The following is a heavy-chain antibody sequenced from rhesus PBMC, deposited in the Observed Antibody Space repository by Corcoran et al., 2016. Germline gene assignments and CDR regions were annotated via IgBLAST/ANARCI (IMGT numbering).Heavy chain of an antibody. J-gene: IGHJ4*01. CDR1: GFTFSSYG. D-gene: IGHD3-3*01. CDR2: NNSGDGNT. Sequence: EVQLVETGGGLVQPGGSLRLSCAASGFTFSSYGMYWVRQAPGKGLEWISANNSGDGNTYYADSVKCRFTISRDNSKNTLSRQMNSLRADDTAVYYCAKDREEGYYNFWRGRYFDYWGQGVLVTVSS. CDR3: AKDREEGYYNFWRGRYFDY. V-gene: IGHV3S5*01.